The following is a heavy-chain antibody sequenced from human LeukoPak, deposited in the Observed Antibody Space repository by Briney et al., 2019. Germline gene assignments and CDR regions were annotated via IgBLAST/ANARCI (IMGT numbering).Heavy chain of an antibody. CDR3: ARADYSSTWSHDYYYMDV. V-gene: IGHV4-38-2*02. Sequence: SETLSLTCTVSGYSISSGYYWGWIRQPPGKGLEWIGSIYHSVSTHYNPSLKSRVTISVDTPKNQSSLKVSSVAAADTAVYYCARADYSSTWSHDYYYMDVWGKGTTVTVSS. D-gene: IGHD6-13*01. CDR2: IYHSVST. J-gene: IGHJ6*03. CDR1: GYSISSGYY.